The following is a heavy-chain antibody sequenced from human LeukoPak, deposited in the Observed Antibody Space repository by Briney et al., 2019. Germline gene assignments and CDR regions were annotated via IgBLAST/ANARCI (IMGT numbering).Heavy chain of an antibody. D-gene: IGHD1-26*01. CDR2: IYYSGST. J-gene: IGHJ4*02. Sequence: PSETLSLTCTVSGGSISSSSYYWGWIRQPPGKGPEWIGSIYYSGSTYYNPSLKSRVTISVDTSKNQFSLKLSSVTAADTAVYYCASSIVGAIFYWGQGTLVTVSS. V-gene: IGHV4-39*01. CDR1: GGSISSSSYY. CDR3: ASSIVGAIFY.